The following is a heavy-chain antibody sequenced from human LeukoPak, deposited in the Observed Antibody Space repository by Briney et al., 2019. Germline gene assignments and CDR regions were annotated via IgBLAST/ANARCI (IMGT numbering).Heavy chain of an antibody. CDR2: ISWNSGSI. V-gene: IGHV3-9*01. CDR3: ARDHLREGYFDY. J-gene: IGHJ4*02. Sequence: GGSLRLSCAASGFTFDDYAMHWVRQAPGKGLEWVSGISWNSGSIGYADSVKGRFTISRDNAKNSLYLQMNSLRAEDTAVYYCARDHLREGYFDYWGQGTLVTVSS. CDR1: GFTFDDYA.